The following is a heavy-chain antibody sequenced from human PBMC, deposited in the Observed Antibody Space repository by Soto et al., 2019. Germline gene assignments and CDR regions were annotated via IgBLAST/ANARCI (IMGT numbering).Heavy chain of an antibody. D-gene: IGHD6-13*01. V-gene: IGHV3-9*01. CDR1: GLTFGYYA. CDR3: VKDDSINWYRGHFRH. J-gene: IGHJ1*01. CDR2: IKWNSGSI. Sequence: PGGYLRLSWAASGLTFGYYAMHWVRQVPGKGLEWVSGIKWNSGSIGYGDSVKGRFAISRDNAKDSLHLQMNSLSGEDTAFYYCVKDDSINWYRGHFRHWGRGTLVTASS.